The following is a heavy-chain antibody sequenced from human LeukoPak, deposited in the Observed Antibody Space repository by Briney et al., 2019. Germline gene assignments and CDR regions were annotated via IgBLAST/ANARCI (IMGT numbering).Heavy chain of an antibody. Sequence: GGSLRLSWAASGFTFSDYYMSWIRQAPGKGLEWVSYISSSGSTIYYADSVKGRFTISRDNAKNSLYLQMNSLRAEDTAVYYCARVDTAMVIAFDIWGQGTMVTVSS. CDR1: GFTFSDYY. V-gene: IGHV3-11*01. CDR3: ARVDTAMVIAFDI. J-gene: IGHJ3*02. D-gene: IGHD5-18*01. CDR2: ISSSGSTI.